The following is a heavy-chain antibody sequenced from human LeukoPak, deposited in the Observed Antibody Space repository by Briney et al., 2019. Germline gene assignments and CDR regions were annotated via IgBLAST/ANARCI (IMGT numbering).Heavy chain of an antibody. CDR1: GYIFTGYA. D-gene: IGHD3-10*01. V-gene: IGHV1-3*01. J-gene: IGHJ4*02. CDR2: INAGNGNT. Sequence: ASVKVSCKASGYIFTGYAMHWVRQAPGQRLEWMGWINAGNGNTKYSQKFQGRVTITRDTSASTAYMELSSLRSEDTAVYYCARGDYYGSGSYYKKTVDYWGQGTLVTVSS. CDR3: ARGDYYGSGSYYKKTVDY.